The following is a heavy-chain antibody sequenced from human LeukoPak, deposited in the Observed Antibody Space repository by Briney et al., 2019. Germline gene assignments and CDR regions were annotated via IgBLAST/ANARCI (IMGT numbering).Heavy chain of an antibody. Sequence: ASVKVSCKASGYTFTSYYMHRVRQAPGQGLEWMGIINPSGGSTSYEQKFQGRVTMTRDTSTSTVYMELSSLRSEDTAVYYCARALWYYGSGSYYPFDYWGQGTLVTVSS. CDR2: INPSGGST. J-gene: IGHJ4*02. D-gene: IGHD3-10*01. CDR3: ARALWYYGSGSYYPFDY. V-gene: IGHV1-46*01. CDR1: GYTFTSYY.